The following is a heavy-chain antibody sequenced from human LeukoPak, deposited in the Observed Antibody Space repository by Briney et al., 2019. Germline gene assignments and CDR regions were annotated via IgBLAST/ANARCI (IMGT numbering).Heavy chain of an antibody. J-gene: IGHJ6*02. Sequence: SDPLSLTCTVSGGLISLDHWSWLRQPPGEAREDFRYIFYRGTGSTNYNPSLKSRVTISVDTSKNQFSLKLSSVTPADTAVYYCARLAARRGYYYYGMDVWGQGTTVTV. D-gene: IGHD3-10*01. CDR2: IFYRGTGST. CDR1: GGLISLDH. CDR3: ARLAARRGYYYYGMDV. V-gene: IGHV4-59*07.